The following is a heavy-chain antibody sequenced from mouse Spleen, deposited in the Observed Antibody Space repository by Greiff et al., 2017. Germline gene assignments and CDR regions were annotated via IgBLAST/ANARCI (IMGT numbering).Heavy chain of an antibody. V-gene: IGHV1-87*01. J-gene: IGHJ2*01. CDR3: ARGYYGSSYGYFDY. CDR1: GYTFTDHTIHW. D-gene: IGHD1-1*01. Sequence: QVQLQQSDAELVKPGASVKISCKVSGYTFTDHTIHWMQWVKQRPGQGLEWIGAIYPGDGDTRYTQKFKGKATLTADKSSSTAYMQLSSLASEDSAVYYCARGYYGSSYGYFDYWGQGTTLTVSS. CDR2: IYPGDGDT.